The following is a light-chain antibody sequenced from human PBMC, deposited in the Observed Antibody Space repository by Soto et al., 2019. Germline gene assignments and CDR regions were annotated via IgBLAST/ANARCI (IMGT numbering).Light chain of an antibody. J-gene: IGLJ3*02. Sequence: QSVLTQPPSVSGAPGPRVTISCTGTSSNIGAGHDVHWYQQPPGTAPKLLIFRNNNRASGVPGRFSGARSGTSASLAITGLQTGDEADYYCQSFDSNLSGWVFGGGTKLTVL. CDR2: RNN. CDR1: SSNIGAGHD. CDR3: QSFDSNLSGWV. V-gene: IGLV1-40*01.